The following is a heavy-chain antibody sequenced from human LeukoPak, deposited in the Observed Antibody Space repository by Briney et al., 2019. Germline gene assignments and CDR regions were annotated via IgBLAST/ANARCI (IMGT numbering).Heavy chain of an antibody. CDR2: MNPNSGNT. V-gene: IGHV1-8*01. Sequence: ASVKVSCKASGYTFTSYDINWVRQATGQGLEWMGWMNPNSGNTGYAQKFQGRVTMTRNTSISTAYMELSSLRSEDTAVYYCASKCWDPTRCPNYYGMDVWGQGTTVTVSS. D-gene: IGHD2-2*01. J-gene: IGHJ6*02. CDR3: ASKCWDPTRCPNYYGMDV. CDR1: GYTFTSYD.